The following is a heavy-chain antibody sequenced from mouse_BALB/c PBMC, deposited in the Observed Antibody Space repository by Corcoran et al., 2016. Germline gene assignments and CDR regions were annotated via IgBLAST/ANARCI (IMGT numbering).Heavy chain of an antibody. CDR2: IDPANGNT. V-gene: IGHV14-3*02. CDR3: ARWDWYFDV. Sequence: EVQLPQSGAELVKPGASVKLSFTASGFNIKDTYMHWVKQRPEQGLEWIGRIDPANGNTKYDPKFQGKATITTDTSSNTAYLQLSSLTSEDTAVYYCARWDWYFDVWGAGTTVTVSS. J-gene: IGHJ1*01. CDR1: GFNIKDTY.